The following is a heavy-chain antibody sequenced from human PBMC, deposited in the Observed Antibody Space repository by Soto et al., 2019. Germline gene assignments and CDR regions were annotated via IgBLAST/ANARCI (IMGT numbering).Heavy chain of an antibody. CDR2: ISYNGSNK. Sequence: PGGSLRLSCAASGLTFSSYCMHWVRQAPGKGLEWVAVISYNGSNKYYADSVKGRFTISRDNSKNTLYLQMNSLRAEDTAVYYCAKSIAVAGTPQDCTDYWGQGTLVTVSS. CDR3: AKSIAVAGTPQDCTDY. V-gene: IGHV3-30*18. J-gene: IGHJ4*02. CDR1: GLTFSSYC. D-gene: IGHD6-19*01.